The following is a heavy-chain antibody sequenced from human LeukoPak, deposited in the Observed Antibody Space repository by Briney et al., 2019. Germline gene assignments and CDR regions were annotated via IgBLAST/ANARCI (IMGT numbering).Heavy chain of an antibody. D-gene: IGHD2-2*01. CDR3: ARPTYCSNTRCYPFDY. J-gene: IGHJ4*02. Sequence: PGGSLRLSCAASGFTFSDYYMSWIRQAPGKGLEWVSSISSSGGHIYYGDSVKGRFTVSRDNAKNSLYLQMNSLRVEDTAVYYCARPTYCSNTRCYPFDYWGQGTLVTVSS. V-gene: IGHV3-11*04. CDR2: ISSSGGHI. CDR1: GFTFSDYY.